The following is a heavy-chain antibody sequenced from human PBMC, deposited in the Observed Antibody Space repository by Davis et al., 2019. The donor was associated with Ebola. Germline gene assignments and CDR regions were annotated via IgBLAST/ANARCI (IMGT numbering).Heavy chain of an antibody. CDR2: INTNTGNP. CDR3: AVRTVAGNFY. CDR1: GYTFSNYA. Sequence: ASVKVSCKASGYTFSNYAMNWVRQAPGQGLEWMGWINTNTGNPTYAQGFTGRFVFSFDTSVSTAYLQISSLKAEDTAVYYCAVRTVAGNFYWGQGTLVTVSS. V-gene: IGHV7-4-1*02. J-gene: IGHJ4*02. D-gene: IGHD6-19*01.